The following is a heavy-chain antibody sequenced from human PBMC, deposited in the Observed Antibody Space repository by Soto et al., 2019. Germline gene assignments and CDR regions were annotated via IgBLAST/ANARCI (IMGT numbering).Heavy chain of an antibody. V-gene: IGHV3-9*01. Sequence: GGSLRLSCVVTGLNFDNFAMHWVRQAPGKGLEWVSGITWNSRVLAYADSVKGRFTISRDNARNSLYLQMDSLRDEDTALYYCAKGRYDFWSPYYFDSWGQGTLVTVSS. CDR1: GLNFDNFA. D-gene: IGHD3-3*01. J-gene: IGHJ4*02. CDR2: ITWNSRVL. CDR3: AKGRYDFWSPYYFDS.